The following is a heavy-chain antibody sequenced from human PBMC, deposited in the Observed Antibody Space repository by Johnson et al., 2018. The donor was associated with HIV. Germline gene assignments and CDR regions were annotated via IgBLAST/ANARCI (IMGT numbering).Heavy chain of an antibody. CDR1: GFTVSSTY. V-gene: IGHV3-53*01. Sequence: VQLVESGGDLIQPGGSLRLSCAASGFTVSSTYMSWVRQAPGKGREWLSVLYSDGRTYSADSVKGRFTISRDGSKNTLFLQMNSLRAEDTAVYYCARRCSSSSCSHGAFDIWGQGTVVTVSS. CDR3: ARRCSSSSCSHGAFDI. J-gene: IGHJ3*02. CDR2: LYSDGRT. D-gene: IGHD2-2*01.